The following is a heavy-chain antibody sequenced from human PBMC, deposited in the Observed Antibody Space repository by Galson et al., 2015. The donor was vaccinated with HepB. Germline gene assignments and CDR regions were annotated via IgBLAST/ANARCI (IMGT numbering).Heavy chain of an antibody. CDR1: GDSVSSNSVA. V-gene: IGHV6-1*01. D-gene: IGHD3-16*01. CDR2: TYFRSKWYL. Sequence: CAISGDSVSSNSVAWSWIRQSPSRGLEWLGTTYFRSKWYLDYSVSMKSRIIITPGTSKNQFSLQLNFVTPEDTAVYYCVRGQSRTYNIWGQGTMVTVSS. CDR3: VRGQSRTYNI. J-gene: IGHJ3*02.